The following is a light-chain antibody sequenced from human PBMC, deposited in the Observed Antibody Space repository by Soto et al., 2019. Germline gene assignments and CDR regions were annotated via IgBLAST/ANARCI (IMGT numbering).Light chain of an antibody. Sequence: QSALTHPASLSGSPGQSITISCTGISSDVGSYNLVSWYQQHPGKAPKVMIYEVSKRPSGVSNRFSGSKSGNTASLTISGLQAEDEADYYCCSYGGSYVFGPGTKVTVL. CDR3: CSYGGSYV. J-gene: IGLJ1*01. CDR1: SSDVGSYNL. CDR2: EVS. V-gene: IGLV2-23*02.